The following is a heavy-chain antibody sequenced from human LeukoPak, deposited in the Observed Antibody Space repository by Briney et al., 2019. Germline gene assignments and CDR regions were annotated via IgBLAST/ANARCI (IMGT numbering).Heavy chain of an antibody. CDR1: GFTFDDYA. D-gene: IGHD5-18*01. CDR2: ISGDGSDT. Sequence: PGGSLRLSCAASGFTFDDYAMHWVRQAPGKGLEWVSLISGDGSDTYYGDSVKGRFTVSRDNSKNSLYLQMNSLRVEDTALYCCARVRTAMEVGAYWGQGTLVTVSS. CDR3: ARVRTAMEVGAY. J-gene: IGHJ4*02. V-gene: IGHV3-43*02.